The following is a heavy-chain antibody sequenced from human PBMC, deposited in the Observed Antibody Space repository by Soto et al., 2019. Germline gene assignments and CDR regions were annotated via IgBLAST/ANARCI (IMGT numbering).Heavy chain of an antibody. Sequence: PGGSLRLSCAASGFTFSSYGMHWVRQAPGKGLEWVAVISYDGSNKYYADSVKGRFTISRDNSKNTLYLQMNSLRAEDTAVYYCAKDVVVGATTGLGDYYYYYGMDVWGQGTKVNVS. J-gene: IGHJ6*02. CDR2: ISYDGSNK. CDR3: AKDVVVGATTGLGDYYYYYGMDV. V-gene: IGHV3-30*18. CDR1: GFTFSSYG. D-gene: IGHD1-26*01.